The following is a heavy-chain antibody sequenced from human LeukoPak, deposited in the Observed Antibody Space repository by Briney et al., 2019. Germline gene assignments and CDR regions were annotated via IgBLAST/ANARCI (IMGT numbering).Heavy chain of an antibody. CDR1: GGTFSSYA. CDR3: ATDWGSSPLDY. J-gene: IGHJ4*02. V-gene: IGHV1-69*06. CDR2: IIPIFGTA. D-gene: IGHD6-13*01. Sequence: GASVKVSCKASGGTFSSYAISWVRQAPGQGREWMGGIIPIFGTANYAQKFQGRVTITADKSTSTAYMELSSLRSEDTAVYYCATDWGSSPLDYWGQGTLVTVSS.